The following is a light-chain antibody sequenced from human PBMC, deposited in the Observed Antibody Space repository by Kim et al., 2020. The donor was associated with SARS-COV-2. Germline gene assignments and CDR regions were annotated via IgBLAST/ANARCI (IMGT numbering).Light chain of an antibody. CDR1: PTVSRHY. Sequence: WSPGDRATLHCRASPTVSRHYVAWCQQKLGQAPRVLIHGASSRATGIPLRFSGSGSGTDFTLTTSRLEPEVFAVYYCQHYGSSWTFGQGTKVEIK. CDR3: QHYGSSWT. CDR2: GAS. J-gene: IGKJ1*01. V-gene: IGKV3-20*01.